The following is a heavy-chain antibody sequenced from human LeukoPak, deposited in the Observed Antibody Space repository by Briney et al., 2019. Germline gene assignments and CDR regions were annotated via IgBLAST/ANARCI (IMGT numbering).Heavy chain of an antibody. CDR2: VSYDGSNK. D-gene: IGHD1-26*01. CDR3: ATIGDRRSGELYRIDY. V-gene: IGHV3-30-3*01. Sequence: GSLLLSCAASGFTFSNYAMHWVRQAPGKGLEWVAVVSYDGSNKYYADSVKGRFTISRDNSKNTLYLQMNSLRAEDAAVYYCATIGDRRSGELYRIDYWGQGTLVTVSS. CDR1: GFTFSNYA. J-gene: IGHJ4*02.